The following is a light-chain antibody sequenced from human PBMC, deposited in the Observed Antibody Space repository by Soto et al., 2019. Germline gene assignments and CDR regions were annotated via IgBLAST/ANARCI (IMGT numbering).Light chain of an antibody. CDR3: QQRPNWPWT. Sequence: DIVETQFAATLSLTPAQGPSLSCRASKSVGGDLVWYQQHPGQAPRLLIYDASNRATGIPPRFSGSGSGTDFTLTISSLEPEDFAVYYCQQRPNWPWTFGQGTKVDIK. V-gene: IGKV3-11*01. J-gene: IGKJ1*01. CDR2: DAS. CDR1: KSVGGD.